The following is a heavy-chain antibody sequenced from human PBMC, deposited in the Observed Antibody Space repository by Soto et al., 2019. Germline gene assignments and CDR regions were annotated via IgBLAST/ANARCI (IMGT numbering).Heavy chain of an antibody. J-gene: IGHJ6*02. Sequence: GASVKVSCKASGYTFTSYGISWVRQAPGQGLEWMGWISAYNGNTNYAQKLQGRVTMTTDTSTSTAYMELRSLRSDDTAVYYCARDMGTLLFGELNYYYYGMDVWGQGTTVTVSS. CDR2: ISAYNGNT. CDR3: ARDMGTLLFGELNYYYYGMDV. D-gene: IGHD3-10*01. CDR1: GYTFTSYG. V-gene: IGHV1-18*04.